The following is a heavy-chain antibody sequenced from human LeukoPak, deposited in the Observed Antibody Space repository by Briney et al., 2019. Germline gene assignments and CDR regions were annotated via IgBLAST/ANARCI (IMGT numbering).Heavy chain of an antibody. CDR1: GYTFTSYY. CDR2: INPSGGST. D-gene: IGHD2-2*02. CDR3: ARDPPRGPQGYCSSTSCYKPFIGDYYYYGMDV. V-gene: IGHV1-46*01. Sequence: VASVKVSCKASGYTFTSYYMHWVRQAPGQGLEWMGIINPSGGSTSYAQKFQGRVTMTRDTSTSTVYMELSSLRSEDTAVYYCARDPPRGPQGYCSSTSCYKPFIGDYYYYGMDVWGQGTTVTVSS. J-gene: IGHJ6*02.